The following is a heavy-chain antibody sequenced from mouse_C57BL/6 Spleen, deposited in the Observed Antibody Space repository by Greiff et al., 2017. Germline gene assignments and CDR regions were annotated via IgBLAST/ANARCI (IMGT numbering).Heavy chain of an antibody. J-gene: IGHJ2*01. Sequence: EVQRVESGEGLVKPGGSLKLSCAASGFTFSSYAMSWVRQTPEKRLEWVAYISSGGDYIYYADTVKGRFTISRDNARNTLYLQMSSLKSEDTAMYYCTREGTGAYFDYWGQGTTLTVSS. CDR1: GFTFSSYA. CDR3: TREGTGAYFDY. V-gene: IGHV5-9-1*02. D-gene: IGHD4-1*01. CDR2: ISSGGDYI.